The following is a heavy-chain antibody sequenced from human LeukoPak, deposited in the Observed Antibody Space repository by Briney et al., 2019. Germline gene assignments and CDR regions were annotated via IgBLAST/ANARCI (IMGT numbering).Heavy chain of an antibody. V-gene: IGHV3-7*01. D-gene: IGHD5-12*01. CDR1: GFTFSSYW. CDR3: VRERRSGGYSGYDSGDYFDY. J-gene: IGHJ4*02. CDR2: IKQDGSEK. Sequence: GGSLRLSCAASGFTFSSYWMSWVRQAPGKGLEWVANIKQDGSEKYYVDSVKGRFTISRDNAKNSLYLQMNSLRAEDTAVYYCVRERRSGGYSGYDSGDYFDYWGQGTLVTVSS.